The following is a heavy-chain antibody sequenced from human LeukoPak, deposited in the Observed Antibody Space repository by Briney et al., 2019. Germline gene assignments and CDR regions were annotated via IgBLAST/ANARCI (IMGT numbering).Heavy chain of an antibody. V-gene: IGHV1-69*13. CDR1: GGTFSSDA. CDR2: IIPIFGTA. CDR3: ARAAGRRGYYYYYGMDV. J-gene: IGHJ6*04. D-gene: IGHD6-13*01. Sequence: SVKVSCKASGGTFSSDAISWVRQGPGQGLEWMGGIIPIFGTANYAQKFQGKVTITADESTSTAYMELSSLRSEDTAVYYCARAAGRRGYYYYYGMDVWGKGTTVTVSS.